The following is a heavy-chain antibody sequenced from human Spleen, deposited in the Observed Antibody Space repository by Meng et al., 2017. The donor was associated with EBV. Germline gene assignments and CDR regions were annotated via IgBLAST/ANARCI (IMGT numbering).Heavy chain of an antibody. CDR2: LIPKSDAP. V-gene: IGHV1-69*01. CDR3: ASESGRGFTPDY. Sequence: QEDFVQSGAEVEKPGASVKVSCKTSGGTFRSDAVSWVRQAPGQGLEWLGGLIPKSDAPYYAQKFQDRVTITADESTSTHYMDLRGLKSEDTAVYYCASESGRGFTPDYWGQGTLVTVSS. CDR1: GGTFRSDA. J-gene: IGHJ4*02. D-gene: IGHD3-10*01.